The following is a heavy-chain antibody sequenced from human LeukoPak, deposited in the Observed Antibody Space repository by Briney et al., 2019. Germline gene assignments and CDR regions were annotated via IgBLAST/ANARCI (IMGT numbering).Heavy chain of an antibody. D-gene: IGHD2-15*01. V-gene: IGHV1-2*02. CDR2: INPNSGGT. J-gene: IGHJ4*02. Sequence: ASLKVSCKASGYTFTGYYMHWVRQAPGQGREWMGWINPNSGGTNYAQKFQGRVTMTRDTSISTAYMELSRLRSDDTAVYYCAREIPVYCSGGSCYLWGQGTLVTVSS. CDR3: AREIPVYCSGGSCYL. CDR1: GYTFTGYY.